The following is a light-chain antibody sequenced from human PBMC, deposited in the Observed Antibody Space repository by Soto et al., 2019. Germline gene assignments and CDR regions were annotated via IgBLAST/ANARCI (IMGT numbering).Light chain of an antibody. J-gene: IGKJ1*01. Sequence: EIVLTQSPGTLSLSPGERATLSCRASQSVTNNYLAWYQQKPGQAPRLLLYGASSRATDVPDRFSGSGSGTDFTLTINRLEPEDFAVYYCQHYGTSPRTFGPGTKVDNK. CDR3: QHYGTSPRT. V-gene: IGKV3-20*01. CDR1: QSVTNNY. CDR2: GAS.